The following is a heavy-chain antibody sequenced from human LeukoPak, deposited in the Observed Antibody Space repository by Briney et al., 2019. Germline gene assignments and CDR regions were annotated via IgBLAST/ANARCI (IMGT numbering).Heavy chain of an antibody. CDR1: GFTFSSYD. V-gene: IGHV3-23*01. Sequence: GGSLRLSCAASGFTFSSYDMTWVRQAPGRGLEWVSSIRPSGDNTYYGDSVKGRFTISRDNSKNTVYLQMNNMRVDDTAVYCCARVAGWHWFDPWGQGTLVTVSS. J-gene: IGHJ5*02. CDR3: ARVAGWHWFDP. D-gene: IGHD6-19*01. CDR2: IRPSGDNT.